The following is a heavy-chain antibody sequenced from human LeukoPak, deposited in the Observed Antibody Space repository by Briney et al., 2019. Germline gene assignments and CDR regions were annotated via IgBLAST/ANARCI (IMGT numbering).Heavy chain of an antibody. CDR1: GFTFSNYG. CDR3: AKAAGGATSLFDY. V-gene: IGHV3-30*18. CDR2: ISYDGSNK. D-gene: IGHD1-26*01. J-gene: IGHJ4*02. Sequence: GSLRLSCAASGFTFSNYGMHWVRQAPGKGLEWVAVISYDGSNKYYADSVKGRFTISRDNSKNTLCLQMNSLRAEDTAVYYCAKAAGGATSLFDYWGQGTLVTVSS.